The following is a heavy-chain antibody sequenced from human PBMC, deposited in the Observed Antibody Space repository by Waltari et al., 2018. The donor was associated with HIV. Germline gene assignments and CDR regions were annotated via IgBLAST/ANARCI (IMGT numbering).Heavy chain of an antibody. CDR1: GGSISSYY. CDR3: ARGSPGGIVLVVYAIREWYFDL. Sequence: QVQLQESGPGLVKPSETLSLTCTVSGGSISSYYWSWIRQPPGKGLEWIGYIYYSGSTNYNPSLKSRVTISVDTSKNQFSLKLSSVTAADTAVYYCARGSPGGIVLVVYAIREWYFDLWGRGTLVTVSS. V-gene: IGHV4-59*01. D-gene: IGHD2-8*02. CDR2: IYYSGST. J-gene: IGHJ2*01.